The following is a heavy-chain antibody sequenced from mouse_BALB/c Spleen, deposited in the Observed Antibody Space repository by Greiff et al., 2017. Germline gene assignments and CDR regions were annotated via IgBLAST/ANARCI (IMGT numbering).Heavy chain of an antibody. V-gene: IGHV3-2*02. CDR2: ISYSGST. Sequence: DVKLQESGPGLVKPSQSLSLTCTVTGYSITSDYAWTWIRQFPGNKLEWMGYISYSGSTSYNPSLKSRISITRDTSKNQFFLQLNSVTTEDTATYYCARDGNYPAWFAYWGQGTTLTVSS. CDR3: ARDGNYPAWFAY. J-gene: IGHJ2*01. CDR1: GYSITSDYA. D-gene: IGHD2-1*01.